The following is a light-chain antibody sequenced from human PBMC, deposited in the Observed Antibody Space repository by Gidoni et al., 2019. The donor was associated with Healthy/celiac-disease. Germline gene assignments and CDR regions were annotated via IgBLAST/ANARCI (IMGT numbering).Light chain of an antibody. Sequence: QSVLTPPPSVSGAPGQRVTISCTGSSSNIGAGYDVHWYQQLPGTAPKLLIYVNSNRPSGVPDRFSGSKSGTSASLAITGLQAEDEADYYCQSYDSSLSGSGVFGTGTKVTVL. J-gene: IGLJ1*01. CDR2: VNS. CDR3: QSYDSSLSGSGV. V-gene: IGLV1-40*01. CDR1: SSNIGAGYD.